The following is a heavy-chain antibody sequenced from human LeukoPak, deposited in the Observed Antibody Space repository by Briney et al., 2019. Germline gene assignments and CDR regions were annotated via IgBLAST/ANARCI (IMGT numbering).Heavy chain of an antibody. J-gene: IGHJ4*02. CDR2: IWYDGSNT. D-gene: IGHD5-24*01. CDR3: TREPVEMATLFSFDY. CDR1: GFTFTNYG. V-gene: IGHV3-33*01. Sequence: GGSLRLSSATSGFTFTNYGMHWVRRAPGRGLEWVAVIWYDGSNTYYTDSAKGRFTISRDNSKNTLYLQMNSLRVEDTAVYYCTREPVEMATLFSFDYWGQGTLVTVS.